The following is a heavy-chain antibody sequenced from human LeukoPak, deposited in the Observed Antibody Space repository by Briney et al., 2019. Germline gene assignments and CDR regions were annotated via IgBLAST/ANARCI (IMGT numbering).Heavy chain of an antibody. J-gene: IGHJ3*02. V-gene: IGHV3-53*01. CDR3: AGAIYGDYVGAFDI. CDR1: GFTVSSNY. CDR2: IYSGGST. D-gene: IGHD4-17*01. Sequence: PGGSLRLSCAASGFTVSSNYMSWVRQAPGKGPEWVSVIYSGGSTYYADSVKGRFTISRDNSKNTLYLQMNSLRAEDTAVYYCAGAIYGDYVGAFDIWGQGTMVTVSS.